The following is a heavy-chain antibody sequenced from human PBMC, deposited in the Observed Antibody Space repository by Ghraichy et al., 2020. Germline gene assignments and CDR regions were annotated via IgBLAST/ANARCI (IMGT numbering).Heavy chain of an antibody. CDR1: GFTFSSYL. D-gene: IGHD3-22*01. CDR2: INSDGSST. V-gene: IGHV3-74*01. Sequence: GESLNISCAASGFTFSSYLMHLVRQAPGKGLVCVSRINSDGSSTSYADSVKRRFTISRDNAKNTLYLQMNSLRAEDTAVYYCAREIYYYDSSGYYLFDPWGEGSVVAVA. CDR3: AREIYYYDSSGYYLFDP. J-gene: IGHJ5*02.